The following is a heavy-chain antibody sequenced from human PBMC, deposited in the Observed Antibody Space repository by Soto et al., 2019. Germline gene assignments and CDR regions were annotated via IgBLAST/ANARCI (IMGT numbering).Heavy chain of an antibody. J-gene: IGHJ4*02. CDR1: GFTFSSYA. D-gene: IGHD3-3*01. CDR2: ISGIGGST. Sequence: EVQLLESGGALVQPGGSLRLSCAASGFTFSSYAMNWVRQAPGKGLEWVSSISGIGGSTDYADSVKGRFTISRDNSKNTLYLQRSSLRAEDTAVYYCAKDVDFWSGYNQFDYWGQGTLVTVSS. V-gene: IGHV3-23*01. CDR3: AKDVDFWSGYNQFDY.